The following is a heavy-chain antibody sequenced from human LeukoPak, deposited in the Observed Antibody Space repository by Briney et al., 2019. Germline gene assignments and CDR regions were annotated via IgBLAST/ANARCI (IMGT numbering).Heavy chain of an antibody. D-gene: IGHD3-9*01. J-gene: IGHJ3*02. CDR3: AGGPPLTYYDILTGHDAFDI. V-gene: IGHV4-34*01. CDR1: GGSFSGYY. Sequence: SETLSLTCAVYGGSFSGYYWSWIRQPPGKGLEWIGEINHSGSTNYNPSLKSRVTISVDTSKNQFSLKLSSVTAADTAVYYCAGGPPLTYYDILTGHDAFDIWGQGTMVTVSS. CDR2: INHSGST.